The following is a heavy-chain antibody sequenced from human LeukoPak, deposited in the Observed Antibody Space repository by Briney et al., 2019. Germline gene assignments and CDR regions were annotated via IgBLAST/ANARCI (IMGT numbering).Heavy chain of an antibody. CDR1: GFTFSSYA. D-gene: IGHD4-23*01. CDR2: ISGSGGST. CDR3: AKGQGDDYGGYFFDY. V-gene: IGHV3-23*01. J-gene: IGHJ4*02. Sequence: PGGSLRLSCAASGFTFSSYAMSWVRQAPGKGLEWLSVISGSGGSTYYADSVKGRFTISRDNSKNTLYLQMNSLRAEDTAIFYCAKGQGDDYGGYFFDYWGQGTLVTVSS.